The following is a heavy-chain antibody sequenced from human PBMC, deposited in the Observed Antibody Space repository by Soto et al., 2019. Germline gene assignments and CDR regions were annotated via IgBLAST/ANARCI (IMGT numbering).Heavy chain of an antibody. D-gene: IGHD6-19*01. J-gene: IGHJ3*02. Sequence: GGSLRLSCAASGFTFDDYTMHWVRQAPGKGLEWVSLISWDGGSTYYADSVKGRFTISRDNSKNSLYLQMNSLRTEDTALYYCAKDSGYSSGWYVVGAFDIWGQGTMVTVSS. CDR1: GFTFDDYT. CDR3: AKDSGYSSGWYVVGAFDI. CDR2: ISWDGGST. V-gene: IGHV3-43*01.